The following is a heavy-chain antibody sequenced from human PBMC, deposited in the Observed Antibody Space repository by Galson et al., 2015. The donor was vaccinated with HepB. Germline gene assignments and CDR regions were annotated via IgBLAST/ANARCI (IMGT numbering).Heavy chain of an antibody. CDR1: GFTFSSYA. V-gene: IGHV3-23*01. Sequence: SLRLSCAASGFTFSSYAMSWVRQAPGKGLEWVSAISGSGGSTSYADSVKGRFTISRDNSKNPLYLQMNSLRAADTAVYYCAKEFGYCSSTSCSYFDYWGQGTLVTVSS. CDR3: AKEFGYCSSTSCSYFDY. J-gene: IGHJ4*02. CDR2: ISGSGGST. D-gene: IGHD2-2*03.